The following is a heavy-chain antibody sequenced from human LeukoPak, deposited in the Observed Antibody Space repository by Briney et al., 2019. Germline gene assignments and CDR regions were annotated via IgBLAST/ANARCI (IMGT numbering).Heavy chain of an antibody. Sequence: ASVKVSCKASGYTFTSYGISWVRQAPGQGLEWMGWISAYNGNTNYAQKLQGRVTMTTDTSTSTAYMELRSLRSDDMAVYYCARDMMVRGANNWFDPWGQGTLVTVSS. CDR3: ARDMMVRGANNWFDP. CDR2: ISAYNGNT. V-gene: IGHV1-18*03. CDR1: GYTFTSYG. J-gene: IGHJ5*02. D-gene: IGHD3-10*01.